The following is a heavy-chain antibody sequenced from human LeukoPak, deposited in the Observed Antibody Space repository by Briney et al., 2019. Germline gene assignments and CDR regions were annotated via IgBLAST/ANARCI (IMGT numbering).Heavy chain of an antibody. CDR1: GYTFTGYY. CDR3: ARVGAGSGWSQGNDAFDI. J-gene: IGHJ3*02. D-gene: IGHD6-19*01. V-gene: IGHV1-2*02. Sequence: GASXKVSCKASGYTFTGYYMHWVGQAPGQGLEWMGWINPNSGGTNYAQKFQGRVTMTRDTSISTAYMELSRLRSDDTAVYYCARVGAGSGWSQGNDAFDIWGQGTMVTVSS. CDR2: INPNSGGT.